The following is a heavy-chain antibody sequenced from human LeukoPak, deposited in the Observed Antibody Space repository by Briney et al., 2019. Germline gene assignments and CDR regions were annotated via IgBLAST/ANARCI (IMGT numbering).Heavy chain of an antibody. Sequence: SSETLSLTCTVSGGSISSSTYSWGWIRQPPGKGLEWIGNMYYSGSTHYNPSLKSRVTISVDTSKNQFSLKLSSVTTADTAVYHCARQYSDILTGYHRGELYWYFDLWGRGTLVTVSS. CDR3: ARQYSDILTGYHRGELYWYFDL. CDR2: MYYSGST. V-gene: IGHV4-39*01. J-gene: IGHJ2*01. D-gene: IGHD3-9*01. CDR1: GGSISSSTYS.